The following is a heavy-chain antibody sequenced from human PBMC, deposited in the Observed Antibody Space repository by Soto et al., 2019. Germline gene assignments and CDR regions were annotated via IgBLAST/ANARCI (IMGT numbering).Heavy chain of an antibody. D-gene: IGHD6-13*01. J-gene: IGHJ6*03. CDR3: ARGRAAAGIMGVGSYYMDG. CDR1: GYTFTSYD. CDR2: MNPNSGNT. V-gene: IGHV1-8*01. Sequence: ASVKVSCKASGYTFTSYDINWVRQATGQGLEWMGWMNPNSGNTGYAQKFQGRVTMTRNTSISTAYMELSSLRSEDTAVYYCARGRAAAGIMGVGSYYMDGWGKGTTVTLSS.